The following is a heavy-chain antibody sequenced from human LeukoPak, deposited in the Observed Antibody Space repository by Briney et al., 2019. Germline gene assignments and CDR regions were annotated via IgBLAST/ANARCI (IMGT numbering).Heavy chain of an antibody. CDR2: ISGSGGST. CDR3: ARGLEWLLPAHEYFQH. J-gene: IGHJ1*01. V-gene: IGHV3-23*01. Sequence: GGSLRLSCAASGFAFSSYAMSWVRQAPGKGLEWVSAISGSGGSTYYADSVKGRFTISRDNSKNTLYLQMNSLRAEDTAVYYCARGLEWLLPAHEYFQHWGQGTLVTVSS. CDR1: GFAFSSYA. D-gene: IGHD3-22*01.